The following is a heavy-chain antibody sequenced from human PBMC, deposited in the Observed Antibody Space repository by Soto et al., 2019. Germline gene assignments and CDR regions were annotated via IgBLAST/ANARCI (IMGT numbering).Heavy chain of an antibody. CDR2: INPNSGGT. CDR1: GYTFTGYY. V-gene: IGHV1-2*02. J-gene: IGHJ3*02. CDR3: ARARRDGLDAFDI. Sequence: QVQLVQSGAEVKKPGASVKVSCKAAGYTFTGYYMHWVRQAPGQGLEWMGWINPNSGGTNYAQKLQGRVTMTRDTSISKAYMELSRLRSAATAVYYCARARRDGLDAFDIWGKGTMFTVSS.